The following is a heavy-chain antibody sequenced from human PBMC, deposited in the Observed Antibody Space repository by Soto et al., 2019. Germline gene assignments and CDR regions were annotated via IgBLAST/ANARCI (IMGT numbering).Heavy chain of an antibody. D-gene: IGHD5-18*01. CDR2: FIPMVGAT. CDR1: GDTFSSHA. CDR3: ARGKHWGGYVYGLFYYFED. V-gene: IGHV1-69*01. J-gene: IGHJ4*02. Sequence: QVQLVQSGAEVKTPGSSVKVSCKASGDTFSSHAVSWVRQAPGQGLEWMGGFIPMVGATNYAQNFQGRVTMTVDESASTAYMEVTSLTSEDTAVYYCARGKHWGGYVYGLFYYFEDWGQGTLVTVAS.